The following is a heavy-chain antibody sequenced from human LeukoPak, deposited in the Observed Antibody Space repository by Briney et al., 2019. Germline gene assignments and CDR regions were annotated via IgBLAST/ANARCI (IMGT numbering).Heavy chain of an antibody. CDR1: GFTFSSYA. D-gene: IGHD2-2*01. J-gene: IGHJ6*02. Sequence: GGSLRLSCAASGFTFSSYAMHWVRQAPGKGLEWVAVISYDGSNKYYADSVKGRFTISRDNSKNTLYLQMNSLRAGDTAVYYCARTQYPYYYYGMDVWGQGTTVTVSS. CDR2: ISYDGSNK. CDR3: ARTQYPYYYYGMDV. V-gene: IGHV3-30-3*01.